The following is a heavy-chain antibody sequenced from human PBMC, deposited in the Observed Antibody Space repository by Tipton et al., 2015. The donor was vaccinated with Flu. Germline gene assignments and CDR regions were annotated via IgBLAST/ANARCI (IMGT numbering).Heavy chain of an antibody. J-gene: IGHJ4*02. CDR2: IYYIGTT. CDR1: GGPITSGADY. D-gene: IGHD1-26*01. Sequence: QLVQSGGGFVQPGGSLRLSCTVSGGPITSGADYWSWIRQHPGKGLEWIGHIYYIGTTNYNPSLKSRVTISMDTSKNQFSLKLSSMTAADTAVYYCARSDSGTYYLPDYFHYWGQGTLVSVSS. V-gene: IGHV4-31*02. CDR3: ARSDSGTYYLPDYFHY.